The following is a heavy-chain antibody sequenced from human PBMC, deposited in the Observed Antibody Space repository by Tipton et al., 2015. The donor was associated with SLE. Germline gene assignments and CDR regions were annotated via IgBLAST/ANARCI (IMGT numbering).Heavy chain of an antibody. CDR1: GGTFTSYA. J-gene: IGHJ6*03. Sequence: QVQLVQSGAEVKKPGSSVKVSCKASGGTFTSYALSWVRQAPGQGLEWMGGIIPIFGTANYAQKFQGRVTITADESTSTAYMELSSLRSEDTAVYYCARRSGTWGDYYYYYMDVWGKGTTVTVSS. CDR2: IIPIFGTA. D-gene: IGHD1-26*01. V-gene: IGHV1-69*01. CDR3: ARRSGTWGDYYYYYMDV.